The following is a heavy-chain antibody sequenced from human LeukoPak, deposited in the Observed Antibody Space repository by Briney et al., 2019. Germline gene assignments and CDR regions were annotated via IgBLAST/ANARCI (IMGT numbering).Heavy chain of an antibody. Sequence: SETLSLTCTVSGGSINSSGYYWSWIRQPPGKGLEWIGYIYYSGSTNYNPSLKSRVTISVDTSKNQFSLKLSSVTAADTAVYYCARYYYDSSGYPSPFDYWGQGTLVTVSS. D-gene: IGHD3-22*01. J-gene: IGHJ4*02. CDR1: GGSINSSGYY. CDR3: ARYYYDSSGYPSPFDY. V-gene: IGHV4-61*08. CDR2: IYYSGST.